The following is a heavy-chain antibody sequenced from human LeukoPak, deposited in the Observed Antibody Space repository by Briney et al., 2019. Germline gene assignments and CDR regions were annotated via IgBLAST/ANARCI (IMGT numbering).Heavy chain of an antibody. Sequence: GGSLRLSRAASGFTFDNFAMHWVRQTPGKGLEWVSLVSGNGVNTYYADSVKGRFTISRDNSKNSLYLQMNSLRTEDTALYFCTKDSSSLWYFDFWGQGALVTVSS. D-gene: IGHD6-13*01. CDR3: TKDSSSLWYFDF. CDR1: GFTFDNFA. J-gene: IGHJ4*02. V-gene: IGHV3-43*02. CDR2: VSGNGVNT.